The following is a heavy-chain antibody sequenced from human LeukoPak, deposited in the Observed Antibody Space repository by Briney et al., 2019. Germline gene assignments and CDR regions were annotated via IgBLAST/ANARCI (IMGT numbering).Heavy chain of an antibody. V-gene: IGHV3-23*01. CDR3: AKDLGYCSSTSCYGRFDP. Sequence: GGSLSLSCAVSGFTFSSYAMSWVRQPPGKGLEWVSAISGSGGSTYYADSVKGQFTISRDNSTNTLYLQMNSLRAEDTAVYYCAKDLGYCSSTSCYGRFDPWGQGTLVTVSS. J-gene: IGHJ5*02. CDR1: GFTFSSYA. CDR2: ISGSGGST. D-gene: IGHD2-2*01.